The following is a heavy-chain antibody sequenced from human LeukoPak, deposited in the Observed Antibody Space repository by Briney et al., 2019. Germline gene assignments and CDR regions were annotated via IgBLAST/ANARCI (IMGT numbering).Heavy chain of an antibody. V-gene: IGHV1-69*06. CDR3: LGYSSAGGAFDI. D-gene: IGHD6-19*01. CDR2: IIPIFGTA. CDR1: GGTFSSYA. Sequence: SVKVSCKASGGTFSSYAISWVRQAPGQGLEWMGGIIPIFGTANYAQKFQGRVTITADKSTSTAYMELRSLRSDDTAVYYCLGYSSAGGAFDIWGQGTMVTVSS. J-gene: IGHJ3*02.